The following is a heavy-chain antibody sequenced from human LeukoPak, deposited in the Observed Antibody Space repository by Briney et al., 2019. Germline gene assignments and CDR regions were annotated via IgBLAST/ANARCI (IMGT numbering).Heavy chain of an antibody. CDR1: GFTFSSYA. J-gene: IGHJ4*02. CDR3: ARVILGAVAAPVDY. CDR2: IYSRGGST. Sequence: PGGSLRLSCAASGFTFSSYAMIWVRQAPGKGLEWVSTIYSRGGSTYYADSVKGRFTISRDNSKTTLSLQMNSLRTEDTAVYYCARVILGAVAAPVDYWGQGTLVTVSS. V-gene: IGHV3-23*01. D-gene: IGHD6-19*01.